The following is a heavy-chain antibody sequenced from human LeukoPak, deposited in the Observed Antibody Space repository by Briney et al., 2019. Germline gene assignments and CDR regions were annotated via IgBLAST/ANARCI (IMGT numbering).Heavy chain of an antibody. CDR1: GFTFSSYS. Sequence: GGSLGLSCAASGFTFSSYSMNWVRQAPGKGLEWVSSISSSSSYIYYADSVKGRFTISRDNAKNSLYLQMNSLRAEDTAVYYCASAGSRAHFIVVVPAANYDYWGQGTLVTVSS. J-gene: IGHJ4*02. CDR3: ASAGSRAHFIVVVPAANYDY. V-gene: IGHV3-21*01. D-gene: IGHD2-2*01. CDR2: ISSSSSYI.